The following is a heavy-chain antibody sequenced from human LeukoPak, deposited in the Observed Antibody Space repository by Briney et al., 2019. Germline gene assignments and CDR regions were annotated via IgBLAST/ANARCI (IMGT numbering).Heavy chain of an antibody. CDR1: GGTFSSYA. CDR3: ASVGPFGVGGFDY. J-gene: IGHJ4*02. V-gene: IGHV1-69*05. Sequence: ASVKVSCKASGGTFSSYAISWVRQAPGQGLEWMGGIIPIFGTANYAQKFQGRVTITTDESMSTAYTELSSLRSEDTAVYYCASVGPFGVGGFDYWGQGTLVTVSS. D-gene: IGHD3-3*01. CDR2: IIPIFGTA.